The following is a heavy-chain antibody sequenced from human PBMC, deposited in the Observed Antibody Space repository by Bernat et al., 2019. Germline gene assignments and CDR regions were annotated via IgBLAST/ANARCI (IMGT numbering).Heavy chain of an antibody. D-gene: IGHD4-23*01. V-gene: IGHV3-73*01. CDR3: TDEVGTASYNWFDP. CDR2: IRRKGDNNAT. CDR1: GFIFSDSV. J-gene: IGHJ5*02. Sequence: EVQLGESGGGLVQPGGSLKLSCAASGFIFSDSVMHWVRQASGKGPEWVGRIRRKGDNNATAYAASTKGSFTISRDDSENTAFLQMDSLITEDTAMYYCTDEVGTASYNWFDPWDPGTLATVSS.